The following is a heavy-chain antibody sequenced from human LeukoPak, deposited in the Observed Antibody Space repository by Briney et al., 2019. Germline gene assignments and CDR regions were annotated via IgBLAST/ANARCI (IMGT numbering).Heavy chain of an antibody. Sequence: SETLSLTCTVSGDSISSGNYWGWIRQPPGKGLEWIGSIFHTGSTYFNLSLKSRVTISVDTSKNQFSLRLSSVTAADTAVYYCARDTSRGYCSSTSCPRGVFDPWGQGTLVTVSS. V-gene: IGHV4-38-2*02. CDR2: IFHTGST. D-gene: IGHD2-2*01. CDR3: ARDTSRGYCSSTSCPRGVFDP. CDR1: GDSISSGNY. J-gene: IGHJ5*02.